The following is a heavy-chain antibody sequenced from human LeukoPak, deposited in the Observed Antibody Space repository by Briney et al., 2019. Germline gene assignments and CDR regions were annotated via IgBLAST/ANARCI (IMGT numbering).Heavy chain of an antibody. V-gene: IGHV3-21*01. J-gene: IGHJ6*02. CDR2: INRSSTYI. Sequence: PGGSLRLSCAASVFTFSIYSMNWVRQAPGKGLEWVSSINRSSTYIYYSDQLQGRFTISRDNAKNSLYMQMNSLRAEDTAVYYCARVGPPEVYYYGMDVWGQGTTVTVSS. CDR1: VFTFSIYS. CDR3: ARVGPPEVYYYGMDV.